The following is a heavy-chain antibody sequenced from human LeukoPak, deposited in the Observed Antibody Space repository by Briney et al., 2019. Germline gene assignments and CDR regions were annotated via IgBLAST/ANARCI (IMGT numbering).Heavy chain of an antibody. CDR2: IRSSSSNI. CDR3: ARIYYYAMDV. Sequence: GGSLRLSCAASEFTFSSYSMNWVRQAPGKGLEWISYIRSSSSNIYYADSVKGRFTISRDDAKNALYLQMNSLRDEDTAVYYCARIYYYAMDVWGQGTTVTVSS. J-gene: IGHJ6*02. V-gene: IGHV3-48*02. CDR1: EFTFSSYS.